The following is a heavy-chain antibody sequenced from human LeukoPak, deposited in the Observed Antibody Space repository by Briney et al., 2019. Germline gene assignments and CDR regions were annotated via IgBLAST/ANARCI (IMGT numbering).Heavy chain of an antibody. CDR3: ATDLVPSAMVGYCMDV. CDR1: GYTLTELS. V-gene: IGHV1-24*01. CDR2: FDPEDSET. D-gene: IGHD2-2*01. J-gene: IGHJ6*02. Sequence: GASVKVSCKVSGYTLTELSMHWVRQAPGKGLEWIGSFDPEDSETIYPQKVHGRVTMTTDTSTDTAYMDLSRLRSEDTAVYYCATDLVPSAMVGYCMDVWGQGTTVTVSS.